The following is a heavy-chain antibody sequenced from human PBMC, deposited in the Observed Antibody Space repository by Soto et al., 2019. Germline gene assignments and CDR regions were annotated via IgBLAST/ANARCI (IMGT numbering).Heavy chain of an antibody. CDR3: ARDPNSYWTNYFDY. V-gene: IGHV3-53*01. J-gene: IGHJ4*02. CDR1: GFTVSSNY. CDR2: IYSGGST. D-gene: IGHD5-18*01. Sequence: GGSLRLSCAASGFTVSSNYMSWVRQAPGKGLEWVSVIYSGGSTYYADSVKGRFTISRDNSKNTLYLQMNSLRAEDTAVYYCARDPNSYWTNYFDYWGQVTLVTFSS.